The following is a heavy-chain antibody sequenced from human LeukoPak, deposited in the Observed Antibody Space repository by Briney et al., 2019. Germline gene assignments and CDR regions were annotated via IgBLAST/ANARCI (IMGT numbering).Heavy chain of an antibody. D-gene: IGHD2-2*01. CDR3: ARGAVVPADNYGMDV. CDR1: GYTFTSYY. Sequence: ASVKVSCKASGYTFTSYYMHWVRQAPGQGLEWMGIINPSGGSTSYAQKFQGRVTMTRDTSTSTVYMELSSLRSEDTAVHYCARGAVVPADNYGMDVWGQGTTVTVSS. J-gene: IGHJ6*02. CDR2: INPSGGST. V-gene: IGHV1-46*01.